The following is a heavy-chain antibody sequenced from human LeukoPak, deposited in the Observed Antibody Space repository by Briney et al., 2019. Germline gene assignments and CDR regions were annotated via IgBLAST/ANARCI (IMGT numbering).Heavy chain of an antibody. CDR3: AGGSGFVIDC. CDR1: GITLSNYG. J-gene: IGHJ4*02. D-gene: IGHD5-12*01. V-gene: IGHV3-23*01. CDR2: ISDSGGRT. Sequence: GGSLRLSCAVSGITLSNYGMRWVRQAPGKGLEWVAGISDSGGRTNYADSVKGRFTISRDNAQNSLFLQLNSLRVEDTAVYYCAGGSGFVIDCWGQGTLVTVSS.